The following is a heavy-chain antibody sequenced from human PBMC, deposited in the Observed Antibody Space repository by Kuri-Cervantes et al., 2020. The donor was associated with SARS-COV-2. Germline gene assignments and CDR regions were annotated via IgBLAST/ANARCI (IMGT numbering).Heavy chain of an antibody. CDR1: GFTFDDYA. Sequence: GGSLRLSCAASGFTFDDYAMHWVRQAPGKGLEWVSLISWDGGSTYYADSVKGRFTISRDNSKNSLYLQMNSLRAEDTALYYCAKGSMVATIAYYFDYWGQGTLVTVSS. D-gene: IGHD5-12*01. J-gene: IGHJ4*02. V-gene: IGHV3-43D*04. CDR2: ISWDGGST. CDR3: AKGSMVATIAYYFDY.